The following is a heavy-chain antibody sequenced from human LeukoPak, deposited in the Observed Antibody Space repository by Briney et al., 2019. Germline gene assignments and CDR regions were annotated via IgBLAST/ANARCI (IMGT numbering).Heavy chain of an antibody. CDR3: ARSTDYYDSNGTFDY. J-gene: IGHJ4*02. CDR1: GGSISSYY. Sequence: AETLSLTCTVSGGSISSYYWSWIRQPPGKGLEWIGYIYYSGSTNYNPSLKSRVTISVDTSKNQFSLKLSSVTAADTAVYYCARSTDYYDSNGTFDYWGQGTLVTVSS. V-gene: IGHV4-59*01. D-gene: IGHD3-22*01. CDR2: IYYSGST.